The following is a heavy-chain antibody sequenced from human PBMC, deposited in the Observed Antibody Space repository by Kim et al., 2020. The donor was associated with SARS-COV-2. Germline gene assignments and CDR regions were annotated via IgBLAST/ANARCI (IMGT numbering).Heavy chain of an antibody. CDR1: GYTFTSYA. J-gene: IGHJ4*02. CDR3: ARDKIDSSEKHPYPGFDY. CDR2: INAGNGNT. Sequence: ASVKVSCKASGYTFTSYAMHWVRQAPGQRLEWMGWINAGNGNTKYSQKFQGRVTITRDTSASTAYMELSSLRSEDTAVYYCARDKIDSSEKHPYPGFDYWGQGTLVTVSS. D-gene: IGHD3-22*01. V-gene: IGHV1-3*01.